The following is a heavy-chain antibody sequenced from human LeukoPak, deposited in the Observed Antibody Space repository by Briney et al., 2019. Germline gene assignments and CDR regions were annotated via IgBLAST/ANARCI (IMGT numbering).Heavy chain of an antibody. Sequence: PSETLSLTCTVSGGSISSYYWSWIRQPAGKGLEWIGRIYTSGSTNYNPSLKSRVTISVDKSKNQFSLKLSSVTAADTAVYYCARDGDMVRGVHPSLRVPPTDAFDIWGQGTMVTVSS. J-gene: IGHJ3*02. D-gene: IGHD3-10*01. CDR3: ARDGDMVRGVHPSLRVPPTDAFDI. CDR2: IYTSGST. CDR1: GGSISSYY. V-gene: IGHV4-4*07.